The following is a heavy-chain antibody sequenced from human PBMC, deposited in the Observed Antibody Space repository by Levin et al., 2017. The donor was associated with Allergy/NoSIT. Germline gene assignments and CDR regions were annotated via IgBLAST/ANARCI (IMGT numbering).Heavy chain of an antibody. V-gene: IGHV4-39*01. J-gene: IGHJ1*01. CDR3: ASDGGADDEYFQH. D-gene: IGHD1-26*01. CDR2: IYYSGST. CDR1: GGSISSSSYY. Sequence: NPSETLSLTCTVSGGSISSSSYYWGWIRQPPGKGLEWIGSIYYSGSTYYNPSLKSRVTISVDTSKNQFSLKLSSVTAADTAVYYCASDGGADDEYFQHWGQGTLVTVSS.